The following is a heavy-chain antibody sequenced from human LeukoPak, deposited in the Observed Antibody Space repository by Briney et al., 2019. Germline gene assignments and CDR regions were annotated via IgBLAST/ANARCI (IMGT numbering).Heavy chain of an antibody. CDR3: ARDGYCSSTSCYPHFFDY. CDR2: ISSSSSYI. J-gene: IGHJ4*02. D-gene: IGHD2-2*03. CDR1: GFTFSSYS. Sequence: GGSLRLSCAASGFTFSSYSMNWVRQAPGKGLERVSSISSSSSYIYYADSVKGRFTISRDNAKKSLYLQMHSLRAEDTAVYYCARDGYCSSTSCYPHFFDYWGQGTLVTVSS. V-gene: IGHV3-21*01.